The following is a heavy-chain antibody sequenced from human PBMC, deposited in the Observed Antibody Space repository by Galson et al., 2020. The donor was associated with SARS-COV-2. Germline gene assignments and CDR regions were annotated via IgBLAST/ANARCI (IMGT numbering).Heavy chain of an antibody. V-gene: IGHV3-11*06. D-gene: IGHD3-10*01. CDR3: ARVAMLRGVIGASDY. Sequence: GESLKISCAASGFTFSDYYMSWIRQAPGKGLEWVSYISGGDTYTNYADSVKGRFTISRDDAENSLFLQMNSLRAEDTAVYYCARVAMLRGVIGASDYWGQGTLVTVSS. CDR1: GFTFSDYY. J-gene: IGHJ4*02. CDR2: ISGGDTYT.